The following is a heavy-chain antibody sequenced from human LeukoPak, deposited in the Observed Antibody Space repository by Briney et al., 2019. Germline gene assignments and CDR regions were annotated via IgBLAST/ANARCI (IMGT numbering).Heavy chain of an antibody. CDR2: ISGDGSNK. V-gene: IGHV3-30*04. D-gene: IGHD1-26*01. CDR3: ARDDIIVGATTLDY. CDR1: GFIFSTYA. Sequence: GGSLRLSCEASGFIFSTYAMHWVRQAPGKGLEWLAVISGDGSNKYHVDSVKGRFTISRDNSKNTLYLEMDSVRLGDTAVYYCARDDIIVGATTLDYWGQGTLVTVSS. J-gene: IGHJ4*02.